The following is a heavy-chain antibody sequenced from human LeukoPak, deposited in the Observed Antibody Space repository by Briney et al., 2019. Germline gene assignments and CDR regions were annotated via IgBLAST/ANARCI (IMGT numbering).Heavy chain of an antibody. Sequence: SETLSLTCSVSGASIITSSYDWGWVRQPPGKGLEWIGSIYHSGSTHYNPSLKSRVSTSVDTSKNQFSLKMNSVTAADTAVYYCATLPWNYFDYWGQGTQVTVSS. CDR3: ATLPWNYFDY. V-gene: IGHV4-39*07. J-gene: IGHJ4*02. D-gene: IGHD1-1*01. CDR2: IYHSGST. CDR1: GASIITSSYD.